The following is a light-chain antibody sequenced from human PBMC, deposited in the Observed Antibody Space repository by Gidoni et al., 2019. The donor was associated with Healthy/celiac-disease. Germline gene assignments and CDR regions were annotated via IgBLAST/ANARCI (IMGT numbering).Light chain of an antibody. Sequence: ELVLTQSPGTLSLSPGESATLSCRASQSVSSRYLAWYQQKPGQAPRLLIYGASSRPTGIPDRFSGSGSGTDFTLTISRLEPEDFAVYYCQQYGSSPPWTFGQGTKVEIK. V-gene: IGKV3-20*01. CDR2: GAS. CDR1: QSVSSRY. J-gene: IGKJ1*01. CDR3: QQYGSSPPWT.